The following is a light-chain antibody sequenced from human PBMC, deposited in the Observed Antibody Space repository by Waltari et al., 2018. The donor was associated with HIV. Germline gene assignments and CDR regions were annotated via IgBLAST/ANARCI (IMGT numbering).Light chain of an antibody. CDR1: SSDVGGYNY. Sequence: QSALTQPASVSGSPGQSITISCTGTSSDVGGYNYVSWYQQHPGKAPKLMIYEFINRPSWVSNRFSGAKAGNTASLTISGLQAEDEADYYCSSYTSSSTSHVFGTGTKVTVL. V-gene: IGLV2-14*01. CDR3: SSYTSSSTSHV. CDR2: EFI. J-gene: IGLJ1*01.